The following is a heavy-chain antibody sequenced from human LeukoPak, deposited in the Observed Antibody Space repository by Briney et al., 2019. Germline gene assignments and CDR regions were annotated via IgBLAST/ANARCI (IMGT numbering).Heavy chain of an antibody. Sequence: KPSETLSLTCTVSGGSISSYHWSWIPQPPGKGLEWIGHIYYSGSTNNNPSLKSRVTISVDTSKNQFSLKLSSVTAADTAVYYCARDPTYDSRGYYSSTWGQGTLVTVSS. CDR3: ARDPTYDSRGYYSST. D-gene: IGHD3-22*01. CDR2: IYYSGST. CDR1: GGSISSYH. V-gene: IGHV4-59*01. J-gene: IGHJ5*02.